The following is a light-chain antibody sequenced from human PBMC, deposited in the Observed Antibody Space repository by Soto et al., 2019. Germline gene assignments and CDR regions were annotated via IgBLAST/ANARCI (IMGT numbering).Light chain of an antibody. CDR3: GSWDSSLSAYV. V-gene: IGLV1-51*01. J-gene: IGLJ1*01. CDR1: SSNIGGNS. CDR2: DDN. Sequence: QSVLTQPPSVSAAPGQKVTIYCSGSSSNIGGNSVSWYQQLPGTAPKLLIHDDNKRPSGIPDRFSGSKSGTSATLGITGFQTGDEADYYCGSWDSSLSAYVFGTGTKVTVL.